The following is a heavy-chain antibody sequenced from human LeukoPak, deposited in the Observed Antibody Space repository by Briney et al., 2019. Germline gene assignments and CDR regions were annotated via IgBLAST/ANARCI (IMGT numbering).Heavy chain of an antibody. Sequence: SETLSLTCTVSGGSISSGSYYWSWIRQPAGKGLEWIGRIYTSGSTNYNPSLKSRVTISVDTSKNQFSLKLSSVTAADTAVYYCARDLRYDGSPEDAFDIWGQGTMVTVSS. J-gene: IGHJ3*02. CDR2: IYTSGST. V-gene: IGHV4-61*02. CDR3: ARDLRYDGSPEDAFDI. CDR1: GGSISSGSYY. D-gene: IGHD3-22*01.